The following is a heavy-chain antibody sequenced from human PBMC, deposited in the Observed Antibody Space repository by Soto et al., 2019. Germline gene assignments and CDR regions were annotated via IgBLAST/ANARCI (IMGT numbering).Heavy chain of an antibody. CDR3: ARDPWAADY. CDR1: GFTVSTKY. CDR2: IYSGGST. Sequence: EVQLVESGGGLVQPGGSLRLSCAASGFTVSTKYMSWVRQAPGKGLEWVSVIYSGGSTFYADSVRGRFTISRDNSKNTVNLQMNSRRAEDTAVYYCARDPWAADYWGQGTLVTVFS. D-gene: IGHD3-16*01. V-gene: IGHV3-66*01. J-gene: IGHJ4*02.